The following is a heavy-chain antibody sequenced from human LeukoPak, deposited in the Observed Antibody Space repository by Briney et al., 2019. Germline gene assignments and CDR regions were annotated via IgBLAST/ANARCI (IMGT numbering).Heavy chain of an antibody. CDR3: ARGGLLRYFDWSPGYYFDY. J-gene: IGHJ4*02. Sequence: GGSLRLSCAASGFTFSTYAMSWVRQAPGKGLEWVANIKQDGSEKYYVDSVKGRFTISRDNAKNSLYLQMNSLRAEDTAVYYCARGGLLRYFDWSPGYYFDYWGQGTLVTVSS. V-gene: IGHV3-7*03. CDR1: GFTFSTYA. D-gene: IGHD3-9*01. CDR2: IKQDGSEK.